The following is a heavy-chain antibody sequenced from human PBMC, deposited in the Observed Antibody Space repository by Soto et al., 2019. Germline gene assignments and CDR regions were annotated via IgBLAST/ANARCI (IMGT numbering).Heavy chain of an antibody. CDR2: INHSGST. CDR3: ARGWGGYFQH. Sequence: PSETLSLTCAVYGGSSSGYYWTWIRQPPGTGLEWIGEINHSGSTNYNPSLKSRVTISVDTSKNQFSLKLTSVTAADTAVYYCARGWGGYFQHWGQGTLVTVSS. CDR1: GGSSSGYY. D-gene: IGHD7-27*01. J-gene: IGHJ1*01. V-gene: IGHV4-34*01.